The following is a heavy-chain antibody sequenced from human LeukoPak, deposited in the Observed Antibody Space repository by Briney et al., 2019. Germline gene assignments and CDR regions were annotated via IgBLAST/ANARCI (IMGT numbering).Heavy chain of an antibody. CDR2: IYSGGST. CDR3: AKGDGPTPDAFDI. J-gene: IGHJ3*02. D-gene: IGHD2-8*01. Sequence: GGSLRLSCAASGFTFSSYAMSWVRQAPGKGLEWVSVIYSGGSTYYADSVKGRFTISRDNSKNTLYLQMNSLRAEDTAVYYCAKGDGPTPDAFDIWGQGTMVTVSS. V-gene: IGHV3-23*03. CDR1: GFTFSSYA.